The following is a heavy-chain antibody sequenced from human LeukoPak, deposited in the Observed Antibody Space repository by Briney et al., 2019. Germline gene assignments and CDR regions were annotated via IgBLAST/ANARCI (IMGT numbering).Heavy chain of an antibody. Sequence: KAGGSLRLSCAASGFTFSSMNWVRQAPGKGLEWVSSISSSSYIYYADSVRGRFTMSRDNAKNSLYLQMNSLRAEDTAVYYCARRAGAYSHPYDYWGQGTLVAVSS. D-gene: IGHD4/OR15-4a*01. CDR2: ISSSSYI. J-gene: IGHJ4*02. CDR1: GFTFSS. V-gene: IGHV3-21*04. CDR3: ARRAGAYSHPYDY.